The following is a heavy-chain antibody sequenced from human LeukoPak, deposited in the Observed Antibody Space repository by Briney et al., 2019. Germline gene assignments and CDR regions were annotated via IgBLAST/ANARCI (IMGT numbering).Heavy chain of an antibody. Sequence: ASVKVSCKASGYNFVSYGITWVRQAPGQGLEWMGWVSAYADNTNYVQKFQGRVTMTTDTSTSTAYMELRSLRSDDTAVYYCARDCIGCHGFDSWGQGTLVTVSS. D-gene: IGHD1-26*01. J-gene: IGHJ4*02. V-gene: IGHV1-18*01. CDR2: VSAYADNT. CDR1: GYNFVSYG. CDR3: ARDCIGCHGFDS.